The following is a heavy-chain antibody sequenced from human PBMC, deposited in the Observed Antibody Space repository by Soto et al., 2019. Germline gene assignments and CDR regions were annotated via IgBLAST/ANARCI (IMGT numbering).Heavy chain of an antibody. Sequence: QVQLVQSGAEVKKPGSSVKVSCKASGGTFSSYAISWVRQAPGQGLEWMGGIIPIFGTANYAQKFQGRVTITADGSTSTAYMELSSLRSEDTAVYYCARTVWYYDSSGYYGPFDYWGQGTLVTVSS. CDR3: ARTVWYYDSSGYYGPFDY. CDR1: GGTFSSYA. CDR2: IIPIFGTA. J-gene: IGHJ4*02. D-gene: IGHD3-22*01. V-gene: IGHV1-69*01.